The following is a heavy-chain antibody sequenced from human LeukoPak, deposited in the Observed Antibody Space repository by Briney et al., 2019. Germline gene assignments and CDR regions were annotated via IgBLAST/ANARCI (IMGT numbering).Heavy chain of an antibody. CDR3: AKGDIVLMVYAIPDSDYYFDY. Sequence: GGSLRLSCAASGFTFSSYAMSWVRQAPGKGLEWVSDISGSGGSTYYADSVKGRFTISRDNSKNTLYLQMNSLRAEDTAVYYCAKGDIVLMVYAIPDSDYYFDYWGQGTLVTVSS. J-gene: IGHJ4*02. V-gene: IGHV3-23*01. D-gene: IGHD2-8*01. CDR1: GFTFSSYA. CDR2: ISGSGGST.